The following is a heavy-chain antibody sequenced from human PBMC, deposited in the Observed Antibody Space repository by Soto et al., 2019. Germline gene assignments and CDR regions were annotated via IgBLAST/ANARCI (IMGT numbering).Heavy chain of an antibody. CDR1: GGPFSGYY. CDR2: INHSGST. Sequence: SETLSLTCAVYGGPFSGYYWSWIRQPPGKGLEWIGEINHSGSTNYNPSLKSRVTISVDTSNNQFSLKLSSVTAADTAVYYCAGSQRGSYYPVRHYYYYYGVGVWGQGTTVT. J-gene: IGHJ6*02. V-gene: IGHV4-34*01. D-gene: IGHD1-26*01. CDR3: AGSQRGSYYPVRHYYYYYGVGV.